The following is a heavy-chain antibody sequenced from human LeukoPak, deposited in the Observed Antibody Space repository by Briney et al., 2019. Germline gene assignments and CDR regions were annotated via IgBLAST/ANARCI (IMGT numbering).Heavy chain of an antibody. J-gene: IGHJ4*02. Sequence: ASVKVSCKASGYTFTSYYMHWVRQAPGQGLEWMGIINPSGGSTSYAQKFQGRVTITADESTSTAYMELSSLRSEDTAVYYCARGGGSSWYDDWGQGTLVTVSS. CDR3: ARGGGSSWYDD. CDR2: INPSGGST. D-gene: IGHD6-13*01. CDR1: GYTFTSYY. V-gene: IGHV1-46*01.